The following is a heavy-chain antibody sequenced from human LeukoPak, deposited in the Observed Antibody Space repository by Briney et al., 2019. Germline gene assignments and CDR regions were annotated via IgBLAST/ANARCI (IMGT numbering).Heavy chain of an antibody. J-gene: IGHJ4*02. D-gene: IGHD3-10*01. V-gene: IGHV3-9*01. CDR2: ISWESGSI. CDR3: AKGTSNYYGSGSFDY. Sequence: PGGSLRLSCAASGFPFDDFAVHWVRQAPGQGLEWVSGISWESGSIDYADSVKGRFTISRDNAKNSLYLQMNSLRAEDTALYYCAKGTSNYYGSGSFDYWGQGTLVTVSS. CDR1: GFPFDDFA.